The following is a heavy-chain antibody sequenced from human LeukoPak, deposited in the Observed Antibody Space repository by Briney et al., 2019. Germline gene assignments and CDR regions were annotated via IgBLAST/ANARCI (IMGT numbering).Heavy chain of an antibody. D-gene: IGHD5-18*01. CDR3: ARVGYSYGQFDY. V-gene: IGHV3-7*01. CDR1: GFTFSSYW. J-gene: IGHJ4*02. Sequence: PGGSLRLSCAASGFTFSSYWMSWVRQAPGKGLEWVANIKQDGSEKYYVDSVKGRFTISRDNAKNSLFLQMNTLRAEDTAVYYRARVGYSYGQFDYWGQGTLVTVSS. CDR2: IKQDGSEK.